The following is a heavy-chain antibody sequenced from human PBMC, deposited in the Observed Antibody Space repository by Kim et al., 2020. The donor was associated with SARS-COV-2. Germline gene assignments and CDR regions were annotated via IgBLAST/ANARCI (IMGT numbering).Heavy chain of an antibody. Sequence: KTNTAQKLQVRVTMTTDTSPSTAYMELRSLRSDDTAVYYCAREADFDGDYWGQGTLVTVSS. J-gene: IGHJ4*02. CDR3: AREADFDGDY. V-gene: IGHV1-18*01. CDR2: KT. D-gene: IGHD3-9*01.